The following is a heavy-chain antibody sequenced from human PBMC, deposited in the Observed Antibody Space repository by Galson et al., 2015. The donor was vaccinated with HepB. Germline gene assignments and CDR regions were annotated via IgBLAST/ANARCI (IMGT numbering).Heavy chain of an antibody. D-gene: IGHD2-2*01. Sequence: YGISWVRQAPGQGLEWMGWISAYNGNTNYAQKLQGRVTMTTDTSTSTAYMELRSLRSDDTAVYYCARDSPSPDIVVIPAASRENYYYYGMDVWGQGTTVTVSS. CDR3: ARDSPSPDIVVIPAASRENYYYYGMDV. V-gene: IGHV1-18*04. J-gene: IGHJ6*02. CDR1: YG. CDR2: ISAYNGNT.